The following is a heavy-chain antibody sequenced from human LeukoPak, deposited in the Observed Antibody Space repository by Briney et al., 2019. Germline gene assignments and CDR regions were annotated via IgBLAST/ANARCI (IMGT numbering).Heavy chain of an antibody. CDR3: VRGSGWFFGL. CDR1: ILRNRYDW. D-gene: IGHD6-19*01. Sequence: GGSLRLSCAAYILRNRYDWMHWVRQAPGKGLEWVASIKEDGRDIHYLDSVKGRFSISRDNAKNSLYLEMNTLRAEDTAVYYCVRGSGWFFGLWGQGSLVTVSS. V-gene: IGHV3-7*01. CDR2: IKEDGRDI. J-gene: IGHJ4*02.